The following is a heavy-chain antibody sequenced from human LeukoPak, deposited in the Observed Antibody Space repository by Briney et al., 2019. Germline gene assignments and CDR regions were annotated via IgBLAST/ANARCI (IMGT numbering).Heavy chain of an antibody. J-gene: IGHJ4*02. V-gene: IGHV4-4*07. CDR2: IYTSGST. CDR3: ARGTRSSDWYSVDY. CDR1: GGSISNYY. D-gene: IGHD6-19*01. Sequence: PSETLTLTCTVSGGSISNYYWSWIRQPAGKGLEWIGRIYTSGSTNYNPSLKRRVTMSVDTSKSQFSLKRSSVTAADTAVYYCARGTRSSDWYSVDYWGRGTLVTVSS.